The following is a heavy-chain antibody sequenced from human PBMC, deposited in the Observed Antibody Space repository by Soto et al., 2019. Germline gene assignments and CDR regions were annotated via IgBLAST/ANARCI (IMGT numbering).Heavy chain of an antibody. V-gene: IGHV6-1*01. Sequence: SQTLSLTCAISGDSVSSNSAAWNWIRQSPSRGLEWLGRTYYRSKWYNDYAVSVKSRITINPDTSKNQFSLQLNSVTPEDTAAYYCARVNYYDSSGYYPIFDYWGQGTLVTVSS. CDR3: ARVNYYDSSGYYPIFDY. CDR2: TYYRSKWYN. J-gene: IGHJ4*02. CDR1: GDSVSSNSAA. D-gene: IGHD3-22*01.